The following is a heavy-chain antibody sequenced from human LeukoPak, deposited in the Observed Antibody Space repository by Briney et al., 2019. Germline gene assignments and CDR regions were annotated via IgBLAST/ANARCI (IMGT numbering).Heavy chain of an antibody. Sequence: PGGSLRLSCAASGFTFSDYHMSWIRQAPGKGLEWVSYISSSGSTIYYADSVKGRFTISRDNAKNSLYLQMNSLRAEDTAVYYCAREVGSDYFLYGMDVWGQGTTVTVSS. D-gene: IGHD2/OR15-2a*01. CDR2: ISSSGSTI. CDR3: AREVGSDYFLYGMDV. CDR1: GFTFSDYH. V-gene: IGHV3-11*01. J-gene: IGHJ6*02.